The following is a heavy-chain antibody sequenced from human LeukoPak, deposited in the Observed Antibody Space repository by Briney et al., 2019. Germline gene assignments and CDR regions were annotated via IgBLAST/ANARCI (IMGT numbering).Heavy chain of an antibody. D-gene: IGHD5-18*01. J-gene: IGHJ5*02. V-gene: IGHV1-2*02. Sequence: GASVKVSCKASRYTFTGYYMHWVRQAPGQGLEWMGWINPNSGGTNYAQKFQGRVTMTRDTSISTAYMELSRLRSDDTAVYYCARAWIQLWRGWFDPWGQGTLVTVSS. CDR2: INPNSGGT. CDR1: RYTFTGYY. CDR3: ARAWIQLWRGWFDP.